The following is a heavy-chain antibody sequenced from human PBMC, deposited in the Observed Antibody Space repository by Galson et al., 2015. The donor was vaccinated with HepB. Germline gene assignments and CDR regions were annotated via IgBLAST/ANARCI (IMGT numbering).Heavy chain of an antibody. V-gene: IGHV6-1*01. J-gene: IGHJ5*02. Sequence: CAISGDSVSSNTAAWSWVRQSPSRGLEWLGRTYYKSKWNNDYAVSVKSRIAINPDTSKNQFSLQLNSVTPEDTAVYYCAREPYGSGSADHWFDPWGQGIWSPSPQ. CDR1: GDSVSSNTAA. CDR2: TYYKSKWNN. D-gene: IGHD3-10*01. CDR3: AREPYGSGSADHWFDP.